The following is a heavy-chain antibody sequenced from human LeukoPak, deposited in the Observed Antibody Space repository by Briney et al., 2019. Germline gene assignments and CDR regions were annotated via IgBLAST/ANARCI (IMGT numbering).Heavy chain of an antibody. D-gene: IGHD6-19*01. CDR3: ARAGSGWYTDY. CDR1: GGSFSGYY. V-gene: IGHV4-34*01. CDR2: INHSGST. Sequence: SETLSLTCAVYGGSFSGYYWSWIRQPPGKGLEWIGEINHSGSTNYNPSLKSRVTISVDTSKNQFSLKLSSVTAADTAVYYCARAGSGWYTDYWGQGTPVTVSS. J-gene: IGHJ4*02.